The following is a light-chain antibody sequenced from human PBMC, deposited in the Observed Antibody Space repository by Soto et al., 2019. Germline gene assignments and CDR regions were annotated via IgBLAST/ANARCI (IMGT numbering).Light chain of an antibody. Sequence: EIVLTQSPGTLSLSPGERATLSCRASQSVATNSLAWYQQKPGQAPRLIIYGASSRATGIPDRFSGRGSGTDFTLTISRLEPEDCAVYYCQQYGGARWTFGQGTKVDIK. CDR1: QSVATNS. CDR3: QQYGGARWT. CDR2: GAS. V-gene: IGKV3-20*01. J-gene: IGKJ1*01.